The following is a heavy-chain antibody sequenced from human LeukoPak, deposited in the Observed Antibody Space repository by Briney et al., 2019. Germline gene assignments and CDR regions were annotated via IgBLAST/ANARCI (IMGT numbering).Heavy chain of an antibody. D-gene: IGHD5-24*01. CDR1: GSTFTSFG. CDR2: SSAYNGNT. CDR3: ARDNSVRDEAWWFNP. J-gene: IGHJ5*02. V-gene: IGHV1-18*01. Sequence: ASVKVSCKASGSTFTSFGISGWRRPPGQGLGGRGWSSAYNGNTNYAQKLQGRVTLTRDMSTSTDYLELSSLRSEDTAVYYCARDNSVRDEAWWFNPWGQGTLVTVSS.